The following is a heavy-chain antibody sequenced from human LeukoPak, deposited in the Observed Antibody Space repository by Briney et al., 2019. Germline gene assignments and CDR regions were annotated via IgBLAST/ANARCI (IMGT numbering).Heavy chain of an antibody. D-gene: IGHD2-15*01. CDR2: IYYSGST. CDR3: ARVSCSGGSCLDY. V-gene: IGHV4-31*02. Sequence: NWVRQHPGKGLEWIGYIYYSGSTYYNPSLKSRITISVDTSKNQFSLKLSSVTAADTAVYYCARVSCSGGSCLDYWGQGTLVTVSS. J-gene: IGHJ4*02.